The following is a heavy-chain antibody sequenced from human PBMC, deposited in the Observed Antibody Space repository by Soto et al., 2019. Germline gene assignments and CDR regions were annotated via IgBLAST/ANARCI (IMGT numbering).Heavy chain of an antibody. CDR2: IIPIFGTA. J-gene: IGHJ6*02. V-gene: IGHV1-69*12. CDR1: GGTFSSYA. D-gene: IGHD3-16*01. CDR3: ARHLGGNHYYCGMDV. Sequence: QVQLVQSGAEVKKPGSSVKVSCKASGGTFSSYAISWVRQAPGQGLEWMGGIIPIFGTADYAQKFQGRVTITAAESTSTAYMDLSSLRSEDTAVYYCARHLGGNHYYCGMDVWGQGTTVTVSS.